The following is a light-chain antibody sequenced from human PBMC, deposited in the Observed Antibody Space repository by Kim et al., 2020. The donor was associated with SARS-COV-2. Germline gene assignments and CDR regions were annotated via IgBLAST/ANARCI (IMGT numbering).Light chain of an antibody. CDR3: SSYTSSSTLV. CDR1: SSDVGGYNY. Sequence: GQSLTISCPGTSSDVGGYNYVSWYQQHPGKAPKLMIYDVSKRPSGVSNRFSGSKSGNTASLTISGLQAEDEADYYCSSYTSSSTLVFGGGTQLTVL. CDR2: DVS. J-gene: IGLJ3*02. V-gene: IGLV2-14*04.